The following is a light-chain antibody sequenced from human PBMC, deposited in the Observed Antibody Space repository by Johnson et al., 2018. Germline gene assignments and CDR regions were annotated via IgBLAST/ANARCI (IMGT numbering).Light chain of an antibody. CDR2: ENN. CDR3: ATWASSLSAGNV. J-gene: IGLJ1*01. V-gene: IGLV1-51*02. Sequence: QSVLTQPPSVSAAPGQKVTISCSGSSSNIGNNYVSWYQQLPGTAPKLLIYENNKRPSGIPDRFSGSKSGTSATLGITGLQTGAEADYYCATWASSLSAGNVFGTGTKVTVL. CDR1: SSNIGNNY.